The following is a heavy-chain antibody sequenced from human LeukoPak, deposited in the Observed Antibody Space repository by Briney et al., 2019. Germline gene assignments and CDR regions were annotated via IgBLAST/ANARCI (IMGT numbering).Heavy chain of an antibody. D-gene: IGHD2-2*01. CDR3: AKDRRKNIVVVPAAIFDY. CDR2: ISGSGGST. CDR1: GFTFSSYA. Sequence: GGSLRLSCAASGFTFSSYAMSWVRQAPGKGLEWVSAISGSGGSTYYADSVKGRFTISRDNSKNTLYPQMNSLRAEDTAVYYCAKDRRKNIVVVPAAIFDYWGQGTLVTVSS. J-gene: IGHJ4*02. V-gene: IGHV3-23*01.